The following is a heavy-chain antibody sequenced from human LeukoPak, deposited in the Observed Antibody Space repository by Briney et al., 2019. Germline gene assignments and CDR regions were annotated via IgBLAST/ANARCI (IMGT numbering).Heavy chain of an antibody. D-gene: IGHD3-22*01. J-gene: IGHJ5*02. CDR1: GFTFSSYA. Sequence: GGSLRLSCAASGFTFSSYAMSWVRQAPGKGLEWVSAISGSGGSTYYADSVKGRFTISRDNSKNTLYLQMNSLRAEDTAVYYCAKEGDSSGYYPNWFDPWGQGTLVTVSS. CDR3: AKEGDSSGYYPNWFDP. CDR2: ISGSGGST. V-gene: IGHV3-23*01.